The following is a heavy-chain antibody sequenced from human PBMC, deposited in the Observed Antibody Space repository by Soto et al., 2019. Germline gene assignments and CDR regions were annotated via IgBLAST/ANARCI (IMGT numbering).Heavy chain of an antibody. V-gene: IGHV4-59*01. D-gene: IGHD6-19*01. J-gene: IGHJ5*02. CDR1: GGSISSYY. Sequence: SETLSLTCTVSGGSISSYYWSWIRQPPGKGLEWIGYIYYSGSTNYNPSLKSRVTISVDTSKNQFSLKLSSVTAADTAVYYCAREQYSSGWYPNWFDPWGQGTLVTVSS. CDR3: AREQYSSGWYPNWFDP. CDR2: IYYSGST.